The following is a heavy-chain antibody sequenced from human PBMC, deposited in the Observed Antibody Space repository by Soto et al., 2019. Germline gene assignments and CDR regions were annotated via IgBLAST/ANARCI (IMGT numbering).Heavy chain of an antibody. CDR2: IYSSGST. J-gene: IGHJ4*02. CDR3: ARESLLRGMNYDSSGYYSARINYFDY. D-gene: IGHD3-22*01. Sequence: SETLSLTCTVSGGSISNYYWNWIRQSPGKGLEWIGYIYSSGSTHYNPSLQNRVTISIDTSKNQVSLKVNSVTAADTAVYYCARESLLRGMNYDSSGYYSARINYFDYWGQGTLVTVSS. CDR1: GGSISNYY. V-gene: IGHV4-59*01.